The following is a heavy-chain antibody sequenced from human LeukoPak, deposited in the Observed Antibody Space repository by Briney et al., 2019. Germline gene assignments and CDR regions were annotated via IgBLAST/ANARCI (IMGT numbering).Heavy chain of an antibody. Sequence: SETLSLTCAVSGGPFSGYFWSWVRQSSGKGLEWIGEIHNSGTTNYNPSLNSRVTISEDTSKNQFYLSLSSVTAADTAVYYCARRYYYNLGSFPFDFWGQGTLVTVSS. CDR2: IHNSGTT. J-gene: IGHJ4*02. CDR3: ARRYYYNLGSFPFDF. D-gene: IGHD3-10*01. CDR1: GGPFSGYF. V-gene: IGHV4-34*01.